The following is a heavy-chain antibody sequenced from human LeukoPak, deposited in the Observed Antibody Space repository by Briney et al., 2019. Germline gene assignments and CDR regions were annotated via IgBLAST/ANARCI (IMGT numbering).Heavy chain of an antibody. J-gene: IGHJ4*02. Sequence: GGSPRLSCAASGFSFSSYAMSWVRQAPGKGLEWVSGISGSGGSTYYADPVKGRFTISRDKSKNTLYLQMNSLRVEDMAVYYCAKGPTVAPAASDFDYWGQGTLVTVSS. CDR1: GFSFSSYA. V-gene: IGHV3-23*01. CDR3: AKGPTVAPAASDFDY. CDR2: ISGSGGST. D-gene: IGHD2-2*01.